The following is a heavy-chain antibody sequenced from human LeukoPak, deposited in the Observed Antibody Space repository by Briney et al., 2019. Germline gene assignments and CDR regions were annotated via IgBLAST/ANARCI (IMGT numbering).Heavy chain of an antibody. CDR1: GYTFTSYD. J-gene: IGHJ6*03. V-gene: IGHV1-8*03. CDR2: MNPNSGNT. CDR3: ARGVLHWGTSYYYMDV. D-gene: IGHD2-8*02. Sequence: ASVKVSCKASGYTFTSYDINWVRQATGQGLEWMGWMNPNSGNTGYAQKFQGRVTITRNTSISTAYMELSSLRSEDTAVYYCARGVLHWGTSYYYMDVWGKGTTVTVSS.